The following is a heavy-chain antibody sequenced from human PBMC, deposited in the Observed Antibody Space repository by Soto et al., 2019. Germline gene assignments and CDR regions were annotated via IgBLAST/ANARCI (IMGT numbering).Heavy chain of an antibody. V-gene: IGHV1-18*01. J-gene: IGHJ4*02. CDR1: GYTFTSYG. Sequence: ASVKVSCKASGYTFTSYGIGWVRQAPGQGLEWMGWISAYNGNTNYAQKLQGRVTMTTDTSTSTAYMELRSLRSDDTAVYYCARIRDPYYDFWSGYALDYWGQGTLVTVSS. CDR3: ARIRDPYYDFWSGYALDY. D-gene: IGHD3-3*01. CDR2: ISAYNGNT.